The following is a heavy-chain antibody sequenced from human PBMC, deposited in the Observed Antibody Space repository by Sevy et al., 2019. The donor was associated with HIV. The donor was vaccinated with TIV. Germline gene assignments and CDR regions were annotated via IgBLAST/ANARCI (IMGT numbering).Heavy chain of an antibody. CDR1: GFTFSSYA. CDR2: ISGSGGST. Sequence: GGSLRLSCAASGFTFSSYAMSWVRQAPGKGLEWVSAISGSGGSTYYADSVKGRFTISRDNAKNSLYLQMNSLRAEDTAVYYCARDLVGFRYFDWLGDATTYYYYGMDVWGQGTTVTVSS. J-gene: IGHJ6*02. V-gene: IGHV3-23*01. D-gene: IGHD3-9*01. CDR3: ARDLVGFRYFDWLGDATTYYYYGMDV.